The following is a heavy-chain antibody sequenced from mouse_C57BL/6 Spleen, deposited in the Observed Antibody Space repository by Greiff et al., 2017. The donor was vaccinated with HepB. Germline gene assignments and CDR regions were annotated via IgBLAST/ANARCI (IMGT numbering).Heavy chain of an antibody. V-gene: IGHV1-20*01. CDR1: GYSFTGYF. D-gene: IGHD2-4*01. J-gene: IGHJ3*01. Sequence: VQLQQSGPELVKPGDSVKISCKASGYSFTGYFMNWVMQSHGKSLEWIGRINPYNGDTFYNQKFKGKATLTVDKSSSTAHMELRSLTSEDSAVYYCARDYEYDVRFAYWGQGTLVTVSA. CDR3: ARDYEYDVRFAY. CDR2: INPYNGDT.